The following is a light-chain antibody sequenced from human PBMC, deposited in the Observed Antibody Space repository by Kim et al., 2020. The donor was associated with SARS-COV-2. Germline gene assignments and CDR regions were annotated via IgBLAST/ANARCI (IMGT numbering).Light chain of an antibody. CDR1: QSVSSY. V-gene: IGKV3-11*01. CDR2: DAS. Sequence: STGERATLSGRASQSVSSYLAWYQQKPGQAPRLLIYDASNRATGIPARFSGSGSGTDFTLTISSLEPEDFAVYYCQQRSNWPPWTFGPGTKVDIK. CDR3: QQRSNWPPWT. J-gene: IGKJ3*01.